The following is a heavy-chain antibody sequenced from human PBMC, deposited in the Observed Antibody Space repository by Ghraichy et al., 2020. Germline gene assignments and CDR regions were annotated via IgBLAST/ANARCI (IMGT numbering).Heavy chain of an antibody. Sequence: GESLNISCAASGFTFSSYAMSWVRQAPGKGLEWVSAISGSGGSTYYADSVKGRFTISRDNSKNTLYLEMNSLRAEDTAVYYCAKDESFGIAAPVSWGQGTLVTVSS. CDR1: GFTFSSYA. V-gene: IGHV3-23*01. CDR2: ISGSGGST. D-gene: IGHD6-6*01. J-gene: IGHJ4*02. CDR3: AKDESFGIAAPVS.